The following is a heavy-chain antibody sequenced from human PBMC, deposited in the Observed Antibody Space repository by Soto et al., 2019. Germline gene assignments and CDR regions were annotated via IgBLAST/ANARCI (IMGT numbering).Heavy chain of an antibody. CDR2: ISINGNS. Sequence: SETLSLTCTVSGGSIADYSWSWIRQSAGKGLEWLGRISINGNSHYHPSLRSRVTMSIETSKNQFSLNLRSVTAADTAVYYCARESGDHWTYEVEWGQGTLVTVFS. D-gene: IGHD1-1*01. CDR1: GGSIADYS. J-gene: IGHJ4*02. CDR3: ARESGDHWTYEVE. V-gene: IGHV4-4*07.